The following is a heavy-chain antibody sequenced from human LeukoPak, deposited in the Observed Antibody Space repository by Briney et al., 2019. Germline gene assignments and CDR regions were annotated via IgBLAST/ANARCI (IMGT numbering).Heavy chain of an antibody. CDR1: GLTFSTSG. V-gene: IGHV3-21*01. D-gene: IGHD3-22*01. CDR3: ARDPYYYDSSGYYYVQAFDI. CDR2: IGPTGSDR. Sequence: GGSLRLSCTASGLTFSTSGFNWVRQAPGKGLEWVASIGPTGSDRYHADSIKGRFTISRDNAKNSLYLQMNSLRAEDTAVYYCARDPYYYDSSGYYYVQAFDIWGQGTMVTVSS. J-gene: IGHJ3*02.